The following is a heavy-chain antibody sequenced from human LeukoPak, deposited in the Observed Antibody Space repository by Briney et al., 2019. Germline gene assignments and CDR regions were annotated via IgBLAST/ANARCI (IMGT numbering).Heavy chain of an antibody. CDR3: ARDRAWNYFDY. Sequence: GRSLRLSCAPSGFTFSRHGMHWVRQAPGKGLEWVAIISNDGSRKYYAHSVEGRFTISRDNSENTLYLQMDSLRAEDTAVYYCARDRAWNYFDYWGQGTLVTVSS. J-gene: IGHJ4*02. D-gene: IGHD3-3*01. V-gene: IGHV3-30*03. CDR2: ISNDGSRK. CDR1: GFTFSRHG.